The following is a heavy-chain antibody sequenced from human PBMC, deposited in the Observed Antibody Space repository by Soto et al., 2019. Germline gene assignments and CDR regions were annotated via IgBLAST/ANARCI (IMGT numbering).Heavy chain of an antibody. Sequence: QVQLQESGPGLVKPSQTLSLTCTVSGASINSGGFYWSWIRQLPGKGLEWIGYIDYRGRTFYNPSLKSRATISRDTSKSQCSLKVNSVTAADTAVFFCARMSATGTRWFDSWGQGTLVTVSS. D-gene: IGHD1-1*01. CDR3: ARMSATGTRWFDS. V-gene: IGHV4-31*03. CDR1: GASINSGGFY. CDR2: IDYRGRT. J-gene: IGHJ5*01.